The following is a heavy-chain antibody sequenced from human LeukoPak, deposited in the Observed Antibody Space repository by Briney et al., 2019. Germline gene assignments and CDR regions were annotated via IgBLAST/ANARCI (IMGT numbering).Heavy chain of an antibody. V-gene: IGHV3-66*01. D-gene: IGHD3-10*01. CDR1: GFTVSSNY. Sequence: GGSLRLSCAASGFTVSSNYMSWVRQAPGKGLEWVSAIYSGGSTYYADSVKGRFTISRDNSKNTLYLQMNSLRAEDTAVYYCAGGQYYYGSGSRDYWGQGTLVTVSS. CDR3: AGGQYYYGSGSRDY. CDR2: IYSGGST. J-gene: IGHJ4*02.